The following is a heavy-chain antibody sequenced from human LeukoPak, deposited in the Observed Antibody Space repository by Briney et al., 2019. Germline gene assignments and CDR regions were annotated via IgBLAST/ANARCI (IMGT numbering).Heavy chain of an antibody. CDR2: IYYSGST. CDR1: GASISSSSYY. Sequence: SELLSLTCTVSGASISSSSYYWDWIRQPPGKGLEWIGSIYYSGSTYYNPSLNTRVTISGDPSKNQLPLKLSSATAADTAVYYCARQPFRRSGGSYFDLWGQDTRHTVSS. D-gene: IGHD6-19*01. V-gene: IGHV4-39*01. J-gene: IGHJ4*02. CDR3: ARQPFRRSGGSYFDL.